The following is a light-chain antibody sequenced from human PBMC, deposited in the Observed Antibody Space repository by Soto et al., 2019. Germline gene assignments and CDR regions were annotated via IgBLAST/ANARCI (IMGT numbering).Light chain of an antibody. CDR1: SGHSSYT. Sequence: QAVVTQSPSASASLGASVKLTCTLNSGHSSYTIAWHQQQPEKGPRYLMNLNSDGSHSKGDGIPDRFSGSSSGAERYLTISRLQSEDEGDYYCQTWGSGIVVFGGGTQLTVL. CDR3: QTWGSGIVV. J-gene: IGLJ2*01. V-gene: IGLV4-69*01. CDR2: LNSDGSH.